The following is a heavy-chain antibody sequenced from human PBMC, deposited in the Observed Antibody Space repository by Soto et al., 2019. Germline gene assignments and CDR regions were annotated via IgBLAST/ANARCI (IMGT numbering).Heavy chain of an antibody. CDR3: ARETTGWVDY. CDR2: IYYSGST. CDR1: GGSISSYY. D-gene: IGHD4-17*01. Sequence: SETLSLTCTVSGGSISSYYWSWIRQPPGKGLEWIGYIYYSGSTNYNPSLKSRVTISVDTSKNQFSLKLSSVTAADTAVYYCARETTGWVDYWGQGTLVTVSS. V-gene: IGHV4-59*01. J-gene: IGHJ4*02.